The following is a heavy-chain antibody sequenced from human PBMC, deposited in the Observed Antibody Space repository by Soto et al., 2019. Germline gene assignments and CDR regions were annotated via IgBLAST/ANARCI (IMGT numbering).Heavy chain of an antibody. CDR1: GFTVSSNY. CDR2: IYSGGST. Sequence: PGGSLRLSCAASGFTVSSNYMSWVRQAPGKGLEWVSVIYSGGSTYYADSVKGRFTISRDNSKNTLYLQMNSLRAEDTAVYYCARGRPYYYDSSGYYLEDAFDIWGQGTMVTVSS. J-gene: IGHJ3*02. V-gene: IGHV3-53*01. CDR3: ARGRPYYYDSSGYYLEDAFDI. D-gene: IGHD3-22*01.